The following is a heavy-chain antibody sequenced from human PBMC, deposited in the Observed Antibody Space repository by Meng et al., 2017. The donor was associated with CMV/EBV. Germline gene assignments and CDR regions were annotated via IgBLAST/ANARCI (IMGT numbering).Heavy chain of an antibody. CDR1: RFTVSSNY. CDR3: AREGDFWSGYRDPYYYGMDV. CDR2: IFSGGST. J-gene: IGHJ6*02. D-gene: IGHD3-3*01. Sequence: GGSLRLPCAASRFTVSSNYMSSVRQAPGKGLEWVSVIFSGGSTYYADSVKGRFTISRDNSKNTLYLQMNSLRAEDTAVYYCAREGDFWSGYRDPYYYGMDVWGQGTTVTVSS. V-gene: IGHV3-66*02.